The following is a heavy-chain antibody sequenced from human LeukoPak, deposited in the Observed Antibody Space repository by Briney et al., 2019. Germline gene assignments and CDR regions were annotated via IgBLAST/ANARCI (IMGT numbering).Heavy chain of an antibody. CDR1: GGSISSGGYS. CDR2: IYHSGST. CDR3: ARGSLVTRLSAQAVTNWFDP. D-gene: IGHD4-4*01. V-gene: IGHV4-30-2*01. Sequence: SETLSLTCAVSGGSISSGGYSWSWIRQPPGKGLEWIGYIYHSGSTYYNPSLKSRVTISVDRSKNQFSLKLSSVTAADTAVYYCARGSLVTRLSAQAVTNWFDPWGQGTLVTVSS. J-gene: IGHJ5*02.